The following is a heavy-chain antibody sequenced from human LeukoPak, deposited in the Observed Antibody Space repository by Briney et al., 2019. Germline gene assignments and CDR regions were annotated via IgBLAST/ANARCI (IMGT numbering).Heavy chain of an antibody. D-gene: IGHD4-23*01. Sequence: SETLSLTCAVSGGSFSGYYWSWIRQPPGKGLEWIGEINHSGSTNYSPSLKSRVTISVDTSKNQFSLKLSSVTAAGTAVYYCARGGKATVVTMWGHGILVTVSS. J-gene: IGHJ4*01. V-gene: IGHV4-34*01. CDR2: INHSGST. CDR1: GGSFSGYY. CDR3: ARGGKATVVTM.